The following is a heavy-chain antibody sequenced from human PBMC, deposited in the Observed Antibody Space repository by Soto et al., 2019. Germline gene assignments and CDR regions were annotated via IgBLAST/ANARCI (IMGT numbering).Heavy chain of an antibody. CDR3: ARESKLGVFDY. Sequence: PGGSLRLSCAASGFTFSSYGMHWVRQAPGKGLEWVAVIWYDGSNKYYADSVKGQFTISRDNSKNTLYLQMNSLRAEDTAVYYCARESKLGVFDYWGQGTLVTVSS. CDR2: IWYDGSNK. V-gene: IGHV3-33*01. J-gene: IGHJ4*02. D-gene: IGHD7-27*01. CDR1: GFTFSSYG.